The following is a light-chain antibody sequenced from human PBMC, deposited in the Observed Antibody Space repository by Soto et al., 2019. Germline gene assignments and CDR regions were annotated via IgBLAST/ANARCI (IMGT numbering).Light chain of an antibody. V-gene: IGKV1-5*01. CDR1: QSIGSW. CDR2: DAS. J-gene: IGKJ3*01. Sequence: DIQMTQSPSTLSASVGDRVTITCRAGQSIGSWLAWYQQKPGKAPNLLIYDASSLESGVPSRFSGSGSGTEFTLTISSLQPADSATDYCQQYKSSLFSFGPGTKVEIK. CDR3: QQYKSSLFS.